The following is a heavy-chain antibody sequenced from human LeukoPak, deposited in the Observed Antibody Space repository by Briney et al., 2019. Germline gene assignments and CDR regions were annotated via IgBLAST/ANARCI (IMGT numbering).Heavy chain of an antibody. CDR1: GGTFTNYA. Sequence: GASVKVSCKASGGTFTNYAISWVRQAPGQGLEWMGWISAYNGNTNYAQKLQGRVTMTTDTSTSTAYMELRSLRSDDTAVYYCARAPPSYQLLYSWGQGTLVTVSS. V-gene: IGHV1-18*01. D-gene: IGHD2-2*02. CDR3: ARAPPSYQLLYS. CDR2: ISAYNGNT. J-gene: IGHJ4*02.